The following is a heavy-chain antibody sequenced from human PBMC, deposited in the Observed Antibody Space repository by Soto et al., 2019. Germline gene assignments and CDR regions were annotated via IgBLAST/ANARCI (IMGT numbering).Heavy chain of an antibody. CDR1: GESFNDYF. V-gene: IGHV4-34*02. J-gene: IGHJ6*02. CDR3: ARRKDSSRYFYGMDV. D-gene: IGHD6-13*01. CDR2: VHHTGTS. Sequence: QVALQQWGAGLLKPSQTLSLTCAVYGESFNDYFWTWIRQSPGGGLEWLAEVHHTGTSYYNPSLKSRLAVSVDTATNQFSLNLTSLTAADTATYYCARRKDSSRYFYGMDVWGQGTTVVVSS.